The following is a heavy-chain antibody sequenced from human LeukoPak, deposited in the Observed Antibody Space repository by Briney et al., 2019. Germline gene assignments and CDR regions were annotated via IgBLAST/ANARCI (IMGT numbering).Heavy chain of an antibody. V-gene: IGHV1-69*05. CDR3: ARGSTSFVFGEDWFGP. CDR2: IIPIFGTA. Sequence: SAKVSCKASGGTFSSYAISWVRQAPGQGLEWMGGIIPIFGTANYAQKFQGRVTITTDESTSTAYMELSSLRSEDTAVYYCARGSTSFVFGEDWFGPWGQGTLVTVSS. CDR1: GGTFSSYA. D-gene: IGHD2-2*01. J-gene: IGHJ5*02.